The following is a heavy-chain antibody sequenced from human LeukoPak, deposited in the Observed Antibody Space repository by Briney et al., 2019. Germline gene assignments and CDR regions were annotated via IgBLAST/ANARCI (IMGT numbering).Heavy chain of an antibody. CDR2: IYYSGST. D-gene: IGHD6-19*01. CDR3: ARTVAGPYYYYGMDV. J-gene: IGHJ6*02. V-gene: IGHV4-59*01. Sequence: SETLSPTCTVSGGSISSYYWSWIRQPPGKGLEWIGYIYYSGSTNYNPSLKSRVTISVDTSKNQFSLKLSSVTAADTAVYYCARTVAGPYYYYGMDVWGQGTTVTVSS. CDR1: GGSISSYY.